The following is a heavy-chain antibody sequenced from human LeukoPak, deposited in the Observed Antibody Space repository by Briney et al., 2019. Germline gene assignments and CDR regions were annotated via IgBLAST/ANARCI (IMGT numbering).Heavy chain of an antibody. J-gene: IGHJ4*02. Sequence: SETLSLTCAVYGGSFSGYYWRWIRQPPGKGLEWIGEINHSGSTNYNPSLKSRVTISVDTSKNQFSLKLSSVTAADTAVYYCARELPGRTRPLLNDYWGQGTLVTVSS. CDR3: ARELPGRTRPLLNDY. CDR2: INHSGST. CDR1: GGSFSGYY. V-gene: IGHV4-34*01. D-gene: IGHD2-15*01.